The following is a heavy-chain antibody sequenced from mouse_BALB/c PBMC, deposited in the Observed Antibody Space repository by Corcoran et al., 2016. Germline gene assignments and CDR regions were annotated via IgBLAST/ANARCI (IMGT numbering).Heavy chain of an antibody. Sequence: EVQLQQYGAELVKPGASVKLSCTASGFNIKDTYMHWVKQRPEQGLEWIGRIDPANGHTKYDPKFQGKATITEDTSSNTAYLQLSSLTSEDTAVYYCARLRSICFDYWGQGTTLTVSS. CDR1: GFNIKDTY. J-gene: IGHJ2*01. D-gene: IGHD2-10*02. CDR3: ARLRSICFDY. CDR2: IDPANGHT. V-gene: IGHV14-3*02.